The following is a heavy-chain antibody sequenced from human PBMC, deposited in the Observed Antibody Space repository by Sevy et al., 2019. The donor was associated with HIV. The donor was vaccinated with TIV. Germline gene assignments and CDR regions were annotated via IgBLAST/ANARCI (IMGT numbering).Heavy chain of an antibody. CDR2: IYWSDDR. CDR3: AHTSYYDSRGAPYDAFDI. Sequence: SGPTLVNPTQTLTLTCTFSGFSLTTSGLGVGWIRQPPGKALEWLALIYWSDDRRYNPSLKSRLTITKDTSKNQVVLNKNQLDPVDTATYYCAHTSYYDSRGAPYDAFDIWGQGTTVTVSS. D-gene: IGHD3-22*01. V-gene: IGHV2-5*01. J-gene: IGHJ3*02. CDR1: GFSLTTSGLG.